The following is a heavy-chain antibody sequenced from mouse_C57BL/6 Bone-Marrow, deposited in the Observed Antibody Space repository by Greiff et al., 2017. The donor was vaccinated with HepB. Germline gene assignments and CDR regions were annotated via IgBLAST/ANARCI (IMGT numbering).Heavy chain of an antibody. CDR2: ISYDGSN. D-gene: IGHD1-1*01. CDR3: ARGVYYGSVFDY. J-gene: IGHJ2*01. CDR1: GYSITSGYY. V-gene: IGHV3-6*01. Sequence: EVQLQESGPGLVKPSQSLSLTCSVTGYSITSGYYWNWIRQFPGNKLEWMGYISYDGSNNYNPSLKNRISITRDTSKNQFFLKLNSVTTEDTATYYCARGVYYGSVFDYWGQGTTLTVSS.